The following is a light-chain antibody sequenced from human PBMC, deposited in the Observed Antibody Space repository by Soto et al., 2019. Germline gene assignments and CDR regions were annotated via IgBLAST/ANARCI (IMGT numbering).Light chain of an antibody. Sequence: NFMLTQPHSVSESPGKTVTISCTRSSGSIASNYVQWYQQRPGSAPTTVIYEHNQRPSGVPDRISGSTDGSSNSASLTISGLQTEDEADYYCQSYDSYTVVFGGGTKVTVL. CDR1: SGSIASNY. CDR3: QSYDSYTVV. CDR2: EHN. J-gene: IGLJ2*01. V-gene: IGLV6-57*04.